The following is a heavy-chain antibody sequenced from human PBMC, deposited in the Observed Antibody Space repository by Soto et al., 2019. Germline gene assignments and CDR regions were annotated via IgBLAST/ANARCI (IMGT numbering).Heavy chain of an antibody. CDR1: GFPFSSYA. CDR2: ISGSGGST. J-gene: IGHJ6*02. V-gene: IGHV3-23*01. Sequence: GGSLRLSCAASGFPFSSYAMSLVRQSPGKGLEWVSSISGSGGSTYYADSVKGRFTISRDNSKNTLYLQMNSLRAEDTAVYYCEKTSIRQWLDPMRSPYGTDVWGQGTTVTVSS. D-gene: IGHD6-19*01. CDR3: EKTSIRQWLDPMRSPYGTDV.